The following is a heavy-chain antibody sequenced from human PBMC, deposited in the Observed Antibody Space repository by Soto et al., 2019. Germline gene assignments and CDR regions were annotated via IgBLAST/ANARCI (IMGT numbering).Heavy chain of an antibody. CDR3: ARGYYDSSGYLYYYYYYGMDV. Sequence: PSETLSLTCTVSGGSISSYYWSWIRQPPGKGLEWIGYIYYSGGTNYNPSLKSRVTISVDTSKNQFSLKLSSVTAADTAVYYCARGYYDSSGYLYYYYYYGMDVWGQGTTVTVSS. CDR1: GGSISSYY. CDR2: IYYSGGT. V-gene: IGHV4-59*01. J-gene: IGHJ6*02. D-gene: IGHD3-22*01.